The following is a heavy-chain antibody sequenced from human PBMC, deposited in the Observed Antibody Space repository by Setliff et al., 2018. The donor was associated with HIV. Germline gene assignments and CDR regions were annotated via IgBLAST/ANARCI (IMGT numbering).Heavy chain of an antibody. CDR2: IKQDGSET. CDR1: GFKFINYA. V-gene: IGHV3-7*03. CDR3: AKYATPGPSRIFDY. D-gene: IGHD2-2*01. J-gene: IGHJ4*02. Sequence: SGGSLRLSCAASGFKFINYAMSWVRQAPGKGLEWVANIKQDGSETYYADSVKGRFTISRDNSKNMLSLQLNSLRADDTAVYYCAKYATPGPSRIFDYWGPGALVTVSS.